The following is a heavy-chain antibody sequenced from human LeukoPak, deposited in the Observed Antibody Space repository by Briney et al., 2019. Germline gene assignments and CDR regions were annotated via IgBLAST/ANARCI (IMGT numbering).Heavy chain of an antibody. J-gene: IGHJ5*02. CDR2: MYHSGNT. V-gene: IGHV4-38-2*02. CDR3: ARGRNFWSGYYPIYNWFDP. CDR1: GYSISSDYY. Sequence: TSETLSLTCTVSGYSISSDYYWGWIRQPPGKGLEWIASMYHSGNTYYNASLKSRVTISVDTSKNQFSLQLNSVTPEDTAVYYCARGRNFWSGYYPIYNWFDPWGQGTLVTVSS. D-gene: IGHD3-3*01.